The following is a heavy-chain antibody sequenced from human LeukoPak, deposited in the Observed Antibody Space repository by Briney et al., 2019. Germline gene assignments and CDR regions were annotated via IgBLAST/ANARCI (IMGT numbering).Heavy chain of an antibody. V-gene: IGHV1-24*01. CDR3: ARDRASGSYYVDY. CDR1: GYTLTELS. J-gene: IGHJ4*02. CDR2: FDPEDGET. Sequence: ASVKVSCKVSGYTLTELSMHWVRQAPGKGLEWMGGFDPEDGETIYAQKFQGRVFMTTDTSTSTAYMELTSLRSDDTAVYYCARDRASGSYYVDYWGQGTLVTVSS. D-gene: IGHD1-26*01.